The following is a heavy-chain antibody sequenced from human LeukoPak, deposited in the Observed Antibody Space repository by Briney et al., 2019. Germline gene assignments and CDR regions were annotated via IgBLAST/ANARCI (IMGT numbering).Heavy chain of an antibody. J-gene: IGHJ4*02. Sequence: SGPTLVNPTQTLTLTCTFSGFSLSATGGCVTGILQPPGKARAWLARTDCNDAKYYNRSLKTRLTPSTDTPTDQVVLTMTNVDPLDTATYYCARSPNIRSGDYGDYFDYWGQGTLVTVSS. CDR2: TDCNDAK. CDR3: ARSPNIRSGDYGDYFDY. CDR1: GFSLSATGGC. V-gene: IGHV2-70*11. D-gene: IGHD4-17*01.